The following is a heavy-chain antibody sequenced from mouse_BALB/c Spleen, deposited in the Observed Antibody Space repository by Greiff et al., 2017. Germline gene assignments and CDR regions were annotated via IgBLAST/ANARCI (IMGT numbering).Heavy chain of an antibody. V-gene: IGHV1S81*02. CDR1: GYTFTSYY. D-gene: IGHD2-10*02. Sequence: QVQLQQSGAELVKPGASVKLSCKASGYTFTSYYMYWVKQRPGQGLEWIGGINPSNGGTNFNEKFKSKATLTVDKSSSTAYMQLSSLTSEDSAVYYCTRGPYGNYWAYWGQGTLVTVSA. J-gene: IGHJ3*01. CDR2: INPSNGGT. CDR3: TRGPYGNYWAY.